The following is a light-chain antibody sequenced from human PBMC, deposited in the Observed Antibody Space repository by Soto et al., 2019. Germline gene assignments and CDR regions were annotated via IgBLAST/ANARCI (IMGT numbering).Light chain of an antibody. Sequence: QSALTQPASVSGSPGQSITISCTGTSSDVGDYNYVSWYQQHPGKAPKLMIYDVIYRPSGVSNRFSGSKSGNTASLTISGLQAEDEADYYCGSYTSINTLLFGGGTKVTFL. CDR1: SSDVGDYNY. V-gene: IGLV2-14*01. CDR3: GSYTSINTLL. J-gene: IGLJ2*01. CDR2: DVI.